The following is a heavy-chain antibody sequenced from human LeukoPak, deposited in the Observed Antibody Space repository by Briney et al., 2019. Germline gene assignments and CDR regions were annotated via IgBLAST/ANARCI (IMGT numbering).Heavy chain of an antibody. CDR2: INHSGST. V-gene: IGHV4-34*01. CDR1: GGSFSGYY. D-gene: IGHD3-10*01. CDR3: ARGRHLWFGELFAY. Sequence: PSETLSLTCAVYGGSFSGYYWSWIRQPPGKGLEWIGEINHSGSTNYNPSLKSRVTISVDTSKNQFSLKLSSVTAADTAVYYCARGRHLWFGELFAYWGQGTLVTVSS. J-gene: IGHJ4*02.